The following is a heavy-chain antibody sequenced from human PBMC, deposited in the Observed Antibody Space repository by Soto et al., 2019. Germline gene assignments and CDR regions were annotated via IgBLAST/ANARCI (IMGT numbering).Heavy chain of an antibody. CDR1: GYTFTSYY. V-gene: IGHV1-46*01. D-gene: IGHD4-17*01. Sequence: ASVKVSCKASGYTFTSYYMHWVRQAPGQGLEWMGIINPSGGSTSYAQKFQGRVTMTRDTSTSTVYMELSSLRSEGTAVYYCARDDNDYGDLNWFDPWGQGTLVTVSS. CDR3: ARDDNDYGDLNWFDP. CDR2: INPSGGST. J-gene: IGHJ5*02.